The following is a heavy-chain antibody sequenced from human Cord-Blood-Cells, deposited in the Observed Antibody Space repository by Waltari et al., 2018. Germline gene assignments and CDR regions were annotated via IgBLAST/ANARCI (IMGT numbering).Heavy chain of an antibody. CDR3: AREGDSGSYYPDY. D-gene: IGHD1-26*01. CDR2: IWYDGSNK. Sequence: QVQLVESGGGVVQPGRSLRLSCAASGFPFSSYGMHWVRQAPGKGLEWVAVIWYDGSNKYYADSVKGRFTISRDNSKNTLYLQMNSLRAEDTAVYYCAREGDSGSYYPDYWGQGTLVTVSS. J-gene: IGHJ4*02. CDR1: GFPFSSYG. V-gene: IGHV3-33*01.